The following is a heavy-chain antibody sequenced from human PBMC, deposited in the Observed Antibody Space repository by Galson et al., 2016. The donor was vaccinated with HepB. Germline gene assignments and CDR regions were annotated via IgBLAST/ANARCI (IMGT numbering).Heavy chain of an antibody. CDR1: GFTLSHYG. J-gene: IGHJ4*02. Sequence: SVKVSCKASGFTLSHYGINWVRQAPGQGLEWMGWISAYNGNTNFAQKFQGRVTMTTDTSASTAYMQLRSLRSDDTAVYYCARIGYDNSGYFPDFWGQGTLVTVSS. V-gene: IGHV1-18*01. D-gene: IGHD3-22*01. CDR2: ISAYNGNT. CDR3: ARIGYDNSGYFPDF.